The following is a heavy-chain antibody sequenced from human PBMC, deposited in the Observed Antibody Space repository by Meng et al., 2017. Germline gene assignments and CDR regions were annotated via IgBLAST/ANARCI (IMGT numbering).Heavy chain of an antibody. CDR1: GGSISSGSYY. CDR3: ARDDCGGDCSRFDY. J-gene: IGHJ4*02. Sequence: SETLSLTCTVSGGSISSGSYYWSWIRQPAGKGLEWIGRIYTSESTNYNPSLKSRVTISVDTSKNQFSLKLSSVTAADTAVYYCARDDCGGDCSRFDYWGQGTLVTVSS. V-gene: IGHV4-61*02. D-gene: IGHD2-21*02. CDR2: IYTSEST.